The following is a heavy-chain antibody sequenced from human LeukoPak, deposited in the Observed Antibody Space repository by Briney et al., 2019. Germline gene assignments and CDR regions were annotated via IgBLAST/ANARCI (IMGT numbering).Heavy chain of an antibody. CDR3: ARDWGTAMITPSHFDF. CDR1: GFTFSSYA. CDR2: ISYDEINK. V-gene: IGHV3-30*04. J-gene: IGHJ4*02. D-gene: IGHD5-18*01. Sequence: PGGSLRLSCAASGFTFSSYAMHWVRQAPGKGLEWVAVISYDEINKYYADSVKGRFTISRDNSQNTLYLQMNSLRAEDTAVYYCARDWGTAMITPSHFDFWGQGTLVTVSS.